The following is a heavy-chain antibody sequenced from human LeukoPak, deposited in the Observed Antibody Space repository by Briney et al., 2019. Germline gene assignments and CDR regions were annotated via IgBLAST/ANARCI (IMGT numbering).Heavy chain of an antibody. Sequence: AGGSLRLSCAASGFTFSSYSMNWVRQAPGKGLEWVSSISSSSSYIYYADSVKGRFTISRDNAKNSLYLQMNSLRAEDTAVYYCARGSNCSSTSCQGYYYGMDVWGQGTTVTVPS. CDR1: GFTFSSYS. V-gene: IGHV3-21*01. CDR3: ARGSNCSSTSCQGYYYGMDV. D-gene: IGHD2-2*01. CDR2: ISSSSSYI. J-gene: IGHJ6*02.